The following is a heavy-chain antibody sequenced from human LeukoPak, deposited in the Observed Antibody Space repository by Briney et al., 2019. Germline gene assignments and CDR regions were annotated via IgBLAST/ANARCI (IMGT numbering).Heavy chain of an antibody. CDR2: ISYDGSNK. J-gene: IGHJ3*02. CDR1: GFTFSSYA. CDR3: AKLESGGYCDSSGLHAFDI. Sequence: GGSLRLSCAASGFTFSSYAMHWVRQAPGKGLEWVAVISYDGSNKYYADSVKGRFTISRDNSKNTLYLQMNSLRAEDTAVYYCAKLESGGYCDSSGLHAFDIWGQGTMVTVSS. V-gene: IGHV3-30-3*02. D-gene: IGHD3-22*01.